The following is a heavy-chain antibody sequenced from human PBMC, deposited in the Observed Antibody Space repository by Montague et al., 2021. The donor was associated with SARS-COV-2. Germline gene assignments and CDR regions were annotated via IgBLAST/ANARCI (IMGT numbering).Heavy chain of an antibody. CDR1: GFSLSTSGMC. J-gene: IGHJ4*02. CDR2: IDWDDDK. Sequence: PALVTPTQTLTLTCTFSGFSLSTSGMCVSWIRQPPGKALEWLARIDWDDDKYYSTSLKTRLTISKDTSKNQVVLTMTNMDPVDTATYYCARMTVAGIPFDYWGQGTLVTVSS. D-gene: IGHD6-19*01. V-gene: IGHV2-70*11. CDR3: ARMTVAGIPFDY.